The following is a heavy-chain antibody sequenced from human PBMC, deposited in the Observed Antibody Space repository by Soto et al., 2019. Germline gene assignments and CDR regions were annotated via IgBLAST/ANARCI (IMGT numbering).Heavy chain of an antibody. V-gene: IGHV5-10-1*01. J-gene: IGHJ4*02. CDR1: GYSFTSYW. CDR2: IDPSDSYT. CDR3: ARQSRDCSGGSCYPYYFDY. Sequence: PGESLKISCKGSGYSFTSYWISWVRQMPGKGLEWMGRIDPSDSYTNYSPSFQGHVTISADKSISTAYLQWRSLKASDTAMYYCARQSRDCSGGSCYPYYFDYWGQGTLVTVSS. D-gene: IGHD2-15*01.